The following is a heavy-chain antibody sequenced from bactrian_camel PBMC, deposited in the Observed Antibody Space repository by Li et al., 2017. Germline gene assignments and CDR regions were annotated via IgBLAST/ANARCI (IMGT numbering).Heavy chain of an antibody. J-gene: IGHJ6*01. D-gene: IGHD7*01. CDR3: AALGRRFGGRCSIRVHDWGY. CDR1: GFLFSTEG. Sequence: VQLVESGGGLVQSGGSLSLSCAASGFLFSTEGMSWVRQAPGKELEWVSGISSDGRNAHYGDFVKGRFTISRDNAKSTVYLQMSDLKPEDTAVYYCAALGRRFGGRCSIRVHDWGYWGQGTQVTVS. V-gene: IGHV3S40*01. CDR2: ISSDGRNA.